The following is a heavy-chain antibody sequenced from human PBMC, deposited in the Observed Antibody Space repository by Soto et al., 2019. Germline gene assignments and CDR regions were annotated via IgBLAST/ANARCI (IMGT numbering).Heavy chain of an antibody. CDR1: GGSISSGDYY. Sequence: SETLSLTGTVSGGSISSGDYYWSWIRQPPGKGLEWIGYIYYSGSTYYNPSLKSRVTISVDTSKNQFSLKLSSVTAADTAVYYCAREGAPDSYGYIGYFDYWGQGTLVTVSS. J-gene: IGHJ4*02. CDR2: IYYSGST. CDR3: AREGAPDSYGYIGYFDY. D-gene: IGHD5-18*01. V-gene: IGHV4-30-4*01.